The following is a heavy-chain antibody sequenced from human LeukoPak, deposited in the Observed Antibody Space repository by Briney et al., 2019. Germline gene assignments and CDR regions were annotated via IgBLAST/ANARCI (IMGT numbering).Heavy chain of an antibody. Sequence: GSLRLSCAASGFTFSSYAMSWVRQPPGKGLEWIGSIYYSGSTYYNPSLKSRVTISVDTSKNQSSLKLSSVTAADTAVYYCAREDVVTAIPEYFQHWGQGTLVTVSS. CDR2: IYYSGST. CDR3: AREDVVTAIPEYFQH. V-gene: IGHV4-39*02. CDR1: GFTFSSYA. J-gene: IGHJ1*01. D-gene: IGHD2-21*02.